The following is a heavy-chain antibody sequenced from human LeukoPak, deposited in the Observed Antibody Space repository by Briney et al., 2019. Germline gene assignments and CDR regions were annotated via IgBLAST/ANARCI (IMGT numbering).Heavy chain of an antibody. Sequence: GGSLQLSCAASGFTFSNYAMSWVRQAPGRGLEWVSAISGSGGSTYYADSVKGRFTISRDNSKNTLHLQMNSLRAEDTAVYHCARQLGYCSDGSCYFDYWGQGTLVPVSS. CDR2: ISGSGGST. J-gene: IGHJ4*02. CDR1: GFTFSNYA. CDR3: ARQLGYCSDGSCYFDY. D-gene: IGHD2-15*01. V-gene: IGHV3-23*01.